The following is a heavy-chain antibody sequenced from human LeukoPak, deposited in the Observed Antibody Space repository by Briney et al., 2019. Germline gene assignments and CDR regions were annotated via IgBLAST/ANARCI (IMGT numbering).Heavy chain of an antibody. J-gene: IGHJ4*02. D-gene: IGHD3-10*01. CDR3: ARDLSSRGVIFLDY. V-gene: IGHV4-4*07. Sequence: SETLSLTCTVSGGSISNYYWSWIRQPAGKGLEWIGRIYSDGRTNYDLSLSSRLAMSVDTSKNQFSLKLSSVTAADTAVYYCARDLSSRGVIFLDYWGQGTLVTVFS. CDR1: GGSISNYY. CDR2: IYSDGRT.